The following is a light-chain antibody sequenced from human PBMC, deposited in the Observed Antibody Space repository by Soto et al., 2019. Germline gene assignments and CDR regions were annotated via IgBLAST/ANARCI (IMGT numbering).Light chain of an antibody. CDR2: DSS. Sequence: DIQMTQSPSTLSASVGDRVTITCRASQSISSWLAWYQQKPGKAPKLLIYDSSSLESGVPSRFSGSGSGTEFTLTISSLQPDDFATYYCQQHNTYSRTFGHGPKVDIK. V-gene: IGKV1-5*01. CDR1: QSISSW. CDR3: QQHNTYSRT. J-gene: IGKJ1*01.